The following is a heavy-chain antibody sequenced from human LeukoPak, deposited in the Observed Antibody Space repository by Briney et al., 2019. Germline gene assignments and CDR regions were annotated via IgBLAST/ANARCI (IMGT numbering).Heavy chain of an antibody. Sequence: GGSLRLSCAAFGFTFSSYWMSWVRQAPGKGLEWVANIKQDGSEKYYVDSVKGRFTISRDNAKDSLYLQMNSLRAEDTAVYYCASQTMVRGGVDAFDIWGQGTMVTVSS. CDR2: IKQDGSEK. J-gene: IGHJ3*02. V-gene: IGHV3-7*03. CDR3: ASQTMVRGGVDAFDI. D-gene: IGHD3-10*01. CDR1: GFTFSSYW.